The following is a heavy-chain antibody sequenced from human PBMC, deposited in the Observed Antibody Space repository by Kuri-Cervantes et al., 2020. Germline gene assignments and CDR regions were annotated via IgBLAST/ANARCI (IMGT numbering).Heavy chain of an antibody. CDR1: GFTFINYA. CDR3: ARGWYQLLFRSRGWFDP. CDR2: INHSGST. V-gene: IGHV4-34*01. D-gene: IGHD2-2*01. Sequence: GSLRLSCAASGFTFINYAMSWIRQPPGKGLEWIGEINHSGSTNYNPSLKSRVTISVDTSKNQFSLKLSSVTAADTAVYYCARGWYQLLFRSRGWFDPWGQGTLVTVSS. J-gene: IGHJ5*02.